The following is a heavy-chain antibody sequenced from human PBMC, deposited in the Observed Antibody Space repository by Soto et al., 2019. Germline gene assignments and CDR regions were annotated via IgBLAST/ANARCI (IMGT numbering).Heavy chain of an antibody. CDR1: GYTFTSYG. CDR3: ARDLLAALGYCSGGSCYADLDY. Sequence: QVQLVQSGAEVKKPGASVKVSCKASGYTFTSYGISWVRQAPGQGLEWMGWISAYNGNTNYAQKLQGRVTMTNDTSTSTAYMELRSLRSDDTAVYYGARDLLAALGYCSGGSCYADLDYWGQGTLVTVSS. CDR2: ISAYNGNT. D-gene: IGHD2-15*01. J-gene: IGHJ4*02. V-gene: IGHV1-18*01.